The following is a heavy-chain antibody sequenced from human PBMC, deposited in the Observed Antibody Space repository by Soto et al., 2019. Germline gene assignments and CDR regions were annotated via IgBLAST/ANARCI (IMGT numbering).Heavy chain of an antibody. Sequence: VQLVESGGDLVQPGGSLRLSCAASGITVSNNYMSWVRQAPGKGLEWVSVIYSGGSTYYANSVKGRFTISRDNSKNTVYLQMNRLRTEDTAVYYCARMYDWGQGTLVTVSS. D-gene: IGHD2-8*01. V-gene: IGHV3-66*01. CDR1: GITVSNNY. CDR2: IYSGGST. J-gene: IGHJ4*02. CDR3: ARMYD.